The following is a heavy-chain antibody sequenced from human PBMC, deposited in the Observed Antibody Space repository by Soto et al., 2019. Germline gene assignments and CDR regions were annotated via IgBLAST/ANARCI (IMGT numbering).Heavy chain of an antibody. J-gene: IGHJ6*02. CDR3: AGVKFCFLEGANPDDMDV. V-gene: IGHV1-69*02. D-gene: IGHD3-3*01. CDR2: IIPILGIA. Sequence: SVKVSCKASGGTFSSYTISWVRQAPGQGLEWMGRIIPILGIANYAQKFQGRVTITADKSTSTAYMELSSLRSEDTAVYYCAGVKFCFLEGANPDDMDVWGQGTTVTVSS. CDR1: GGTFSSYT.